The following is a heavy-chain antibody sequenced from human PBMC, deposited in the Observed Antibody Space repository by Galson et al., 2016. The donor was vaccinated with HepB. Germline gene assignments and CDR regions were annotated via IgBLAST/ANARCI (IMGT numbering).Heavy chain of an antibody. D-gene: IGHD1-26*01. V-gene: IGHV2-5*02. CDR3: AHSGPATRPGSGSFFDV. CDR1: GFTPNTRGVG. Sequence: PALVKPTQTLTLTCSLSGFTPNTRGVGVGWIRQPPGKALEWLGIIYWDDDKRYKPSLKDRLTNTKDTSKSQVVLTLTNVDRVDTATYFCAHSGPATRPGSGSFFDVWGQGTLITVSS. CDR2: IYWDDDK. J-gene: IGHJ4*02.